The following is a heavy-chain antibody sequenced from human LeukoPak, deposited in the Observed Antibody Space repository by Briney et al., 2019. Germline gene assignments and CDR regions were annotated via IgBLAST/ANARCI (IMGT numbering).Heavy chain of an antibody. D-gene: IGHD1-14*01. CDR3: ATTRDLTGGGFDY. CDR1: GGSICSGSYH. V-gene: IGHV4-39*01. Sequence: SETLSLTCTVSGGSICSGSYHWGWIRQPPGKGLEFIGTLSYSGAIYYNPSLKSRVTISVYTSKNQFSLNMNSVTAADIATYYCATTRDLTGGGFDYWGQGTLVTVSS. CDR2: LSYSGAI. J-gene: IGHJ4*02.